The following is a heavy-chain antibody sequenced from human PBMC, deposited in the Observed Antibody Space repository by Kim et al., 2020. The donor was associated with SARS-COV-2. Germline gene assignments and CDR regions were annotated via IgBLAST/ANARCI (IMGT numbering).Heavy chain of an antibody. CDR1: GGSISSGGYS. Sequence: SETLSLTCAVSGGSISSGGYSWSWIRQPPGKGLEWIGYIYHSGGTYYNPSLKSRVTISVDRSKNQFSLKLSSVTAADTAVYYCASTPFDDILTAHYYFDSCGQGTLVTVSS. CDR3: ASTPFDDILTAHYYFDS. J-gene: IGHJ4*02. D-gene: IGHD3-9*01. V-gene: IGHV4-30-2*01. CDR2: IYHSGGT.